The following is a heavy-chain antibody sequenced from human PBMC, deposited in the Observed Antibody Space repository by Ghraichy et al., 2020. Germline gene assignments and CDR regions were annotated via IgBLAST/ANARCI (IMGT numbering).Heavy chain of an antibody. CDR2: FDPEDGET. CDR3: ATDSDDYGGNKGNSGEPLFDY. CDR1: GYTLTELS. D-gene: IGHD4-23*01. V-gene: IGHV1-24*01. Sequence: ASVKVSCKVSGYTLTELSMHWVRQAPGKGLEWMGGFDPEDGETIYAQKIQGRVTMTEETSTDTAYMELSSLRSEDTSVYYCATDSDDYGGNKGNSGEPLFDYWGQGTLVTVSS. J-gene: IGHJ4*02.